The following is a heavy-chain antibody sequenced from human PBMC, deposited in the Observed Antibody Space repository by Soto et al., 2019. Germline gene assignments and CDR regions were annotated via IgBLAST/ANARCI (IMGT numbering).Heavy chain of an antibody. Sequence: PVKVSCQAFGGTISRYPIHWVRQAPGQGLEGLGGIIPIFGTANYAQKFQGRVTITADKSTSTAYMELSSLRSEDTAVYYCARVPCSSTSCYALHYYYYGMDVWGQGTTVTV. CDR2: IIPIFGTA. V-gene: IGHV1-69*06. CDR1: GGTISRYP. D-gene: IGHD2-2*01. J-gene: IGHJ6*02. CDR3: ARVPCSSTSCYALHYYYYGMDV.